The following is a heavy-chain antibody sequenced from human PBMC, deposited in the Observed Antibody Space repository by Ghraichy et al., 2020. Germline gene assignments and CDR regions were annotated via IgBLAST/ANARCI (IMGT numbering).Heavy chain of an antibody. J-gene: IGHJ6*02. V-gene: IGHV4-31*03. CDR1: GGSISSGGYY. CDR3: ARDPDSSYGMDV. D-gene: IGHD5-18*01. CDR2: IYYSGST. Sequence: SETLSLTCTVSGGSISSGGYYWSWIRQHPGKGLEWIGYIYYSGSTYYNPSLKSRVTISVDTSKNQFSLKLSSVTAADTAVYYCARDPDSSYGMDVWGQGTTVTVSS.